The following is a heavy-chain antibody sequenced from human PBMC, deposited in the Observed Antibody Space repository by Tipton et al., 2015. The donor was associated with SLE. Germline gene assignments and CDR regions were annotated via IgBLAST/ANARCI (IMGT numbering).Heavy chain of an antibody. CDR2: IFYRGVT. CDR1: GASISNGNYY. V-gene: IGHV4-39*02. D-gene: IGHD6-19*01. Sequence: TLSLTCTVSGASISNGNYYWAWIRQPPWKGLEWIGSIFYRGVTYYHPSLESRVTISVDTSKNHFSLKLSSVTAADTAVYYCARGRIAVAGNHFDYWGQGTLVTVSS. CDR3: ARGRIAVAGNHFDY. J-gene: IGHJ4*02.